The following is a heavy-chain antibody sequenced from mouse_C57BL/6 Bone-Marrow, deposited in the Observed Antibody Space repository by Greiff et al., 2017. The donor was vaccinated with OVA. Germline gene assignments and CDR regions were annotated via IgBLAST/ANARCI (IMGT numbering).Heavy chain of an antibody. D-gene: IGHD2-2*01. CDR1: GYTFTNYW. Sequence: VKLVESGAELVRPGTSVKMSCKASGYTFTNYWIGWAKQRPGHGLEWIGDIYPGGGYTNYNEKFKGKATLTADKSSSTAYMQFSSLTSEDSAIYYCALYGYDPFAYWGQGTLVTVSA. J-gene: IGHJ3*01. V-gene: IGHV1-63*01. CDR2: IYPGGGYT. CDR3: ALYGYDPFAY.